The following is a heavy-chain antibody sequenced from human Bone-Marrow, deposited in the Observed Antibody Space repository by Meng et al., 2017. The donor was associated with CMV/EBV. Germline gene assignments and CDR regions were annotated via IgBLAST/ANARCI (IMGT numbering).Heavy chain of an antibody. CDR1: GGSISSSSYY. Sequence: SETLSLTCTVSGGSISSSSYYWSWIRQPPGKGLEWIGEINHSGSTNYNPSLKSRVTISVDTSKNQFSLKLSSVTAADTAVYYCAKDRGLYYDFWSGYWRYFDYWGQGTLVTVSS. CDR3: AKDRGLYYDFWSGYWRYFDY. J-gene: IGHJ4*02. CDR2: INHSGST. V-gene: IGHV4-39*07. D-gene: IGHD3-3*01.